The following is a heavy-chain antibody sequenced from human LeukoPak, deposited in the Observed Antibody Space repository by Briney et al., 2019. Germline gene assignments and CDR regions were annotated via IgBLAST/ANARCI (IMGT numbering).Heavy chain of an antibody. CDR1: GFTFTNYR. J-gene: IGHJ3*02. CDR2: ISSTSGYI. V-gene: IGHV3-21*01. CDR3: ARENGDYADAFDI. Sequence: GGSLRLSCAAAGFTFTNYRMTWVRQAPGKGLEWVSSISSTSGYIFYADSLQGRFTISRDNAKRSLYLQMNSLRAEDTAVYSCARENGDYADAFDIWGQGTMVSASS. D-gene: IGHD4-17*01.